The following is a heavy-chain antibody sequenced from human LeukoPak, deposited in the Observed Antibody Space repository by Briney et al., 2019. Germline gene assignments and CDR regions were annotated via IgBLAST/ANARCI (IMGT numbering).Heavy chain of an antibody. V-gene: IGHV4-59*08. CDR2: IYYSGST. D-gene: IGHD2-15*01. CDR3: ARHGSGYCSGGSCYFDY. J-gene: IGHJ4*02. CDR1: GGSISSYY. Sequence: PSETLSLTCTVSGGSISSYYWSWIRLPPGKGLEWIGYIYYSGSTNYNPSLKSRVTISVDTSKNQFSLKLSSVTAADTAVYYCARHGSGYCSGGSCYFDYWGQGTLVTVSS.